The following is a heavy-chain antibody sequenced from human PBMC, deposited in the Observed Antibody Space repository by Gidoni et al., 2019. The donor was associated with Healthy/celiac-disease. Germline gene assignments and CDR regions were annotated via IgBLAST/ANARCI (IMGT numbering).Heavy chain of an antibody. CDR1: GYTFTSYY. CDR2: INPSGGST. V-gene: IGHV1-46*01. Sequence: QVQLVQSGAEAKKPGASVKVSCKASGYTFTSYYMHWVRQAPGQGLEWMGIINPSGGSTSYAQKFQGRVTMTRDTSTSTVYMELSSLRSEDTAVYYCAREGGGSSSWYRVDYYMDVWGKGTTVTVSS. CDR3: AREGGGSSSWYRVDYYMDV. D-gene: IGHD6-13*01. J-gene: IGHJ6*03.